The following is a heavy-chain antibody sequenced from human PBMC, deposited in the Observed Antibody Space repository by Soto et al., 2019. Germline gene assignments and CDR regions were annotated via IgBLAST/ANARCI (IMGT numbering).Heavy chain of an antibody. V-gene: IGHV3-30-3*01. CDR2: ISYDGSNK. CDR3: ARGYYGSGSYSDYYYGMDV. CDR1: GFTFSSYA. D-gene: IGHD3-10*01. Sequence: PVGSLRLSCAASGFTFSSYAMHWVRQAPGKGLEWVAVISYDGSNKYYADSVKGRFTISRDNSKNTLYLQMNSLRAEDTAVYYCARGYYGSGSYSDYYYGMDVWGQGTTVTVSS. J-gene: IGHJ6*02.